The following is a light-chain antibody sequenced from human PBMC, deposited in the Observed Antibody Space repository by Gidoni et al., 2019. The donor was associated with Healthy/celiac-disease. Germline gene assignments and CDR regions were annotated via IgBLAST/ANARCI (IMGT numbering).Light chain of an antibody. CDR1: QSVSSSY. Sequence: EIVLTQSPGTLSLSPGERATLSCRASQSVSSSYLAWYQQKPGQAPRLLIYGASSRATGIPDRCSGSGSGTDFTLTISRLEPEDFAVYYCQQYGSSPWTFGQGLKVEIK. V-gene: IGKV3-20*01. CDR3: QQYGSSPWT. CDR2: GAS. J-gene: IGKJ1*01.